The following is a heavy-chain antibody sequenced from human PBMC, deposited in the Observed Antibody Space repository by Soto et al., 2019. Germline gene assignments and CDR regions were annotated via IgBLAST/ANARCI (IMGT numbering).Heavy chain of an antibody. CDR2: INPIGGGT. CDR1: GGTFSSCG. CDR3: ARGYYYYYMDV. Sequence: ASVKVSCKASGGTFSSCGISWVRQAPGQGLEWMGIINPIGGGTSYAQKFQGWVTMTRDTSISTAYMELSRLRSDDTAVYYCARGYYYYYMDVWGKGTTVTVSS. J-gene: IGHJ6*03. D-gene: IGHD3-10*01. V-gene: IGHV1-2*04.